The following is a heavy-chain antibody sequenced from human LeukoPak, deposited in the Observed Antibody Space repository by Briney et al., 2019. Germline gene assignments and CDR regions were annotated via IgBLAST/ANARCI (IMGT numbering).Heavy chain of an antibody. J-gene: IGHJ4*02. D-gene: IGHD5-18*01. Sequence: GGSLRLSCAASGFTFSNYGMHWVRQAPGKGLEWVVVISHDGSNNNYADSVKGRFTISRDNSKNTLYLQMNSLRPEDTAVYYCARGSGGSSNGYGYWGQGTLVTVSS. CDR3: ARGSGGSSNGYGY. CDR1: GFTFSNYG. V-gene: IGHV3-30*03. CDR2: ISHDGSNN.